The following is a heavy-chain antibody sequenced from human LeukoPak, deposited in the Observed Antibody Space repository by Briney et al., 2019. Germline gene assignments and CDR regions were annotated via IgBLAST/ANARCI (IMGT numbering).Heavy chain of an antibody. CDR3: ARVPNYDFWSGYSYYFDH. Sequence: TGESLKISCKGSGYSFTTYWIGWVRQMPGKGLEWMGIIYPGDSDTRYSPSFQGQVTISVDKSISTAYLQWSSLKASDTAMYYCARVPNYDFWSGYSYYFDHWGQGTLVTVSS. D-gene: IGHD3-3*01. V-gene: IGHV5-51*01. J-gene: IGHJ4*02. CDR1: GYSFTTYW. CDR2: IYPGDSDT.